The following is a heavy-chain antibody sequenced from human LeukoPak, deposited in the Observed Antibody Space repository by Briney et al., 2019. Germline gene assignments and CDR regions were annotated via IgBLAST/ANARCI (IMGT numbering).Heavy chain of an antibody. V-gene: IGHV1-69*06. J-gene: IGHJ6*03. CDR1: GGTFSSYA. D-gene: IGHD6-13*01. CDR2: IIPIFGTA. CDR3: ARDSQQQDYYYYYYMDV. Sequence: SVKVSCKASGGTFSSYAISWVRQAPGQGLEWMGGIIPIFGTANYAQKFQGRVTITADKSTSTAYMELSSLRSEDTAVYYCARDSQQQDYYYYYYMDVWGKGTTVTVSS.